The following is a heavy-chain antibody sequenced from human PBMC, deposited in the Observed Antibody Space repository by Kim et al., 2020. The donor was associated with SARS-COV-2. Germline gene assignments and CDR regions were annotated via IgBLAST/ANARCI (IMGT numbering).Heavy chain of an antibody. D-gene: IGHD3-3*01. J-gene: IGHJ5*02. V-gene: IGHV4-31*02. CDR3: ARDHYDFWSGQHNWFDP. Sequence: LKSRVTISVDTSKNQFALKLSSVTAADTAVYYCARDHYDFWSGQHNWFDPWGQGTLVTVSS.